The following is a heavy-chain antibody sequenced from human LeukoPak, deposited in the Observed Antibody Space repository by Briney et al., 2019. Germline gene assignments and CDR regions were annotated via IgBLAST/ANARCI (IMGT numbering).Heavy chain of an antibody. CDR1: GGSVSSGSYY. J-gene: IGHJ4*02. CDR3: GRCERAVAGIFDY. Sequence: EPSETLSLTCTVSGGSVSSGSYYWSWIRQPPGKGLEWIGYIYYSGSNNYNPALKSRVTISVDTSKNPFSLKLSSVTAADTAVYYCGRCERAVAGIFDYWGQGTLVTVSS. CDR2: IYYSGSN. D-gene: IGHD6-19*01. V-gene: IGHV4-61*01.